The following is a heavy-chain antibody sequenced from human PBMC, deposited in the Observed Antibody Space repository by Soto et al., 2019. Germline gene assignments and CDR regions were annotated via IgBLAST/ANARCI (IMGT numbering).Heavy chain of an antibody. CDR3: ARIVRGIVITYYYMDV. CDR1: GGSISSSSYY. V-gene: IGHV4-39*01. D-gene: IGHD2-21*01. CDR2: IFYSGST. Sequence: QVQLQESGPGLVKPSETLSLTCTVSGGSISSSSYYWGWIRQPPGKGLEWIGSIFYSGSTYYNPSLQSRVTISVDTSTYLSILKLRSVTAADTAVYYCARIVRGIVITYYYMDVWGKGTTVTVSS. J-gene: IGHJ6*03.